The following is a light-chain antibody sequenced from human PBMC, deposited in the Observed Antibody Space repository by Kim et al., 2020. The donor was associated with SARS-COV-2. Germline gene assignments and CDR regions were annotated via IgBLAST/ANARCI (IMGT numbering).Light chain of an antibody. J-gene: IGLJ1*01. CDR3: CSYAGGFTLV. V-gene: IGLV2-23*02. Sequence: GHPITISCTGTSSDVGSYNLVSWYQHHTDQAPKLMIFEVNKRPSWVSNRFSGSKSGNTASLTISGLQAEDEADYYCCSYAGGFTLVFGTGTKVTVL. CDR1: SSDVGSYNL. CDR2: EVN.